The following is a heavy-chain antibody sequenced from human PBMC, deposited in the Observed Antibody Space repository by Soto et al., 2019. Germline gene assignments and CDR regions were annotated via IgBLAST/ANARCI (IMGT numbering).Heavy chain of an antibody. V-gene: IGHV1-69*06. CDR3: ARGVPYYYNSNGYPLTY. D-gene: IGHD3-22*01. CDR2: IIPLFATT. CDR1: GGTFTNYA. J-gene: IGHJ4*02. Sequence: QVQLVQSGAEVKKPGSSVKVSCKASGGTFTNYAINWVRQAPGHGLEWMGAIIPLFATTHYAQKFQGRVTITADKSTSTAYMDLSSLRSEDTAVYYCARGVPYYYNSNGYPLTYWGQGALVTVSS.